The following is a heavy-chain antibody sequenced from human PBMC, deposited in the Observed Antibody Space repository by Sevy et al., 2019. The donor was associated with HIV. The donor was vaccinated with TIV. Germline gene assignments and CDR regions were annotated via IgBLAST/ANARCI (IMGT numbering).Heavy chain of an antibody. CDR3: ASGGNEAAAGLKYGMDV. Sequence: ASVKVSCKASGGTFSSYAISWVRQAPGQGLEWMGGIIPIFGKANYARKFQGRVTITAEESTSTAYMELSSLRSEDTAVYYCASGGNEAAAGLKYGMDVWGQGTTVTVSS. D-gene: IGHD6-13*01. CDR2: IIPIFGKA. CDR1: GGTFSSYA. V-gene: IGHV1-69*13. J-gene: IGHJ6*02.